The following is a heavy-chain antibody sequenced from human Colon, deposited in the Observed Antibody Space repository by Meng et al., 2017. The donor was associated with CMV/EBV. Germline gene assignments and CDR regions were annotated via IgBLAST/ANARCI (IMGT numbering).Heavy chain of an antibody. CDR3: ARVVLNFFDY. CDR2: IYNSGSA. D-gene: IGHD3-10*02. V-gene: IGHV4-39*07. J-gene: IGHJ4*02. CDR1: GGSFTSNSYF. Sequence: QLHLEESGQGLVKPSDTLSLSCTVSGGSFTSNSYFWGWIRQPPGKGLEYIGSIYNSGSAYYNPSLKSRVTISLDTSKNQFSLKLSSVTAADTAMYYCARVVLNFFDYWGQGTLVTVSS.